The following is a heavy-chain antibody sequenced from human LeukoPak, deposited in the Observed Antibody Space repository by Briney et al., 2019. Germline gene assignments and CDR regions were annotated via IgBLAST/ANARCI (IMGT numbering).Heavy chain of an antibody. J-gene: IGHJ4*02. V-gene: IGHV3-21*01. CDR2: ISTCSNYI. Sequence: GGSLRLSCAASVFAFSSYSMNWVRQAPGKGLEWVSSISTCSNYIYYAGSVKGRFTISRDNAKNSLYLQMNSLRAEDTAVYYCARDHDDYDYVWGSYREYYFDYWGQGTLVTVSS. CDR3: ARDHDDYDYVWGSYREYYFDY. D-gene: IGHD3-16*02. CDR1: VFAFSSYS.